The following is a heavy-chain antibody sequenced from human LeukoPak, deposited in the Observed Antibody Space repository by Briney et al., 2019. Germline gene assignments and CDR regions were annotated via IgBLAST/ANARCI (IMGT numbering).Heavy chain of an antibody. CDR3: ARVQYYYDSSGYFLQSADAFDI. D-gene: IGHD3-22*01. Sequence: ASVKVSCKASGYTFTSYAMNWVRQAPGQGLEWMGWINTNTGNPTYAQGFTGRFVFSLDTSVSTAYLQISSLKAEDTAVYYCARVQYYYDSSGYFLQSADAFDIWGQGTMVTVSS. V-gene: IGHV7-4-1*02. CDR2: INTNTGNP. CDR1: GYTFTSYA. J-gene: IGHJ3*02.